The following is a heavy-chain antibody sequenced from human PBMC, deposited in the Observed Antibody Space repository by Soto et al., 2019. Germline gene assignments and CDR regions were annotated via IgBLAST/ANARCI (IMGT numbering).Heavy chain of an antibody. Sequence: QVQLVQSGAEVKKPGSSVKVSCKASGGTFSSYAISWVRQAPGQGLEWMGGIIPIFGTANYAQKFQGRVTITADESTSTAYLGPGSLRVDDTAVNYCARVGIAVAGTGWFDPWGQGNLVTVSS. CDR1: GGTFSSYA. D-gene: IGHD6-19*01. CDR2: IIPIFGTA. V-gene: IGHV1-69*01. J-gene: IGHJ5*02. CDR3: ARVGIAVAGTGWFDP.